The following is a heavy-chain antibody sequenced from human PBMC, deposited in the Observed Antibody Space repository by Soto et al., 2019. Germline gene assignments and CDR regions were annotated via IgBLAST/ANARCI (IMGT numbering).Heavy chain of an antibody. CDR1: GFSLTTSGVG. Sequence: QITLNESGPTVVRPTETLTLTCRFSGFSLTTSGVGVGWIRQSPGKAPEWLALIYWDDDKRYSASLKSRLTITKDTSKNQVGLTVSDLDPTDKATYYCAHKVLRTVFGLVTTTAIYFDFWGQGTPVAVSS. V-gene: IGHV2-5*02. J-gene: IGHJ4*02. CDR2: IYWDDDK. D-gene: IGHD3-3*01. CDR3: AHKVLRTVFGLVTTTAIYFDF.